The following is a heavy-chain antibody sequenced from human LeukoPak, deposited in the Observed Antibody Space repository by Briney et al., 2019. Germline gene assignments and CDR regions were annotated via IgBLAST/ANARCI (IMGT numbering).Heavy chain of an antibody. V-gene: IGHV4-59*01. CDR2: IYYSGST. CDR3: ASYYDSSGYADAFDI. Sequence: TETLSLTCTVSGGSISSYYWSWIRQPPGKGLEWIGYIYYSGSTNYNPSLKSRVTISVDTSKNQFSLKLSSVTAADTAVYYCASYYDSSGYADAFDIWGQGTMGTVSS. CDR1: GGSISSYY. J-gene: IGHJ3*02. D-gene: IGHD3-22*01.